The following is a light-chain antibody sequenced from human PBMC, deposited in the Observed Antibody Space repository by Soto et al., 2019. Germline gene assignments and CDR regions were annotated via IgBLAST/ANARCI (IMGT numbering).Light chain of an antibody. V-gene: IGLV2-8*01. J-gene: IGLJ2*01. CDR2: EVS. Sequence: QSVLTQPPSASGSPGQSVTISCTGTSSDVGGYNYVSWYQQHPGKAPKLMIYEVSKRPSGVPDRFSGSKSGNTASLTVSGLQAEDEADYYCSSYAGSNNSTRLRDVVFGGGTKVTVL. CDR1: SSDVGGYNY. CDR3: SSYAGSNNSTRLRDVV.